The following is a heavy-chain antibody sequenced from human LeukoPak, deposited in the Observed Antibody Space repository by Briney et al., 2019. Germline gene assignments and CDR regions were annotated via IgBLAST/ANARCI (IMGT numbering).Heavy chain of an antibody. CDR3: AKGGPITIFGVVTIPRHDDAFDI. V-gene: IGHV3-30*02. J-gene: IGHJ3*02. D-gene: IGHD3-3*01. Sequence: GGSLRLSCAASGFTFSSYGMHWVRQAPGKGLGWVAFIRYDGSNKYYADSVKGRFTISRDNSKNTLYLQMNSLRAEDTAVYYCAKGGPITIFGVVTIPRHDDAFDIWGQGTMVTVSS. CDR2: IRYDGSNK. CDR1: GFTFSSYG.